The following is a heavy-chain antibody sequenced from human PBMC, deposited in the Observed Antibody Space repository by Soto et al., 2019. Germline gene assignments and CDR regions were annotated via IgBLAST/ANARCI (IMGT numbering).Heavy chain of an antibody. D-gene: IGHD3-22*01. J-gene: IGHJ4*02. CDR1: GGTFSSYA. Sequence: ASVKVSCKASGGTFSSYAISWVRQAPGQGLEWMGGIIPIFGTANYAQKFQGRVTITADESTSTAYMELSSLTSEDTAVYYSACSSDLDSSAYCFDYWGQGTLVTVSS. V-gene: IGHV1-69*13. CDR3: ACSSDLDSSAYCFDY. CDR2: IIPIFGTA.